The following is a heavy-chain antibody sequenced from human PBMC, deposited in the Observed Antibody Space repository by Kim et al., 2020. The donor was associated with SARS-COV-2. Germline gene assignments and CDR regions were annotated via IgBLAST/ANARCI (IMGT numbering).Heavy chain of an antibody. Sequence: ASVKVSCKASGYTFTGYYMHWVRQAPGQGLEWMGRINPNSGGTNYAQKFQGRVTMTRDTSISTAYMELSRLRSDDTAVYYCARLAELWLHFLDYWGQGTLVTVSS. CDR1: GYTFTGYY. D-gene: IGHD5-18*01. J-gene: IGHJ4*02. CDR3: ARLAELWLHFLDY. V-gene: IGHV1-2*06. CDR2: INPNSGGT.